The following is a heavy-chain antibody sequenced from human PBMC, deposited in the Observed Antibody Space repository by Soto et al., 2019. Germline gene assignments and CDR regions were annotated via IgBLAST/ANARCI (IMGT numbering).Heavy chain of an antibody. J-gene: IGHJ4*02. V-gene: IGHV1-69*05. D-gene: IGHD3-3*01. Sequence: SVKVSCKASGGTFSSYAISWVRQAPGQGLEWMGGIIPIFGTANYAQKFQGRVTITRDTSTSTAYMELSSLRSEDTAVYYCASSVLRFLEWFTTFNHWGQGTLVTVSS. CDR3: ASSVLRFLEWFTTFNH. CDR2: IIPIFGTA. CDR1: GGTFSSYA.